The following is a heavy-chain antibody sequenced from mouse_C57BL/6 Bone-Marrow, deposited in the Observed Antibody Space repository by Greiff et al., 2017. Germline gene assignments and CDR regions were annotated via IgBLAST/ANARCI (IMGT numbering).Heavy chain of an antibody. J-gene: IGHJ2*01. CDR3: TTIYYYGLDY. D-gene: IGHD1-1*01. Sequence: QLQESGAELVRPGASVKLSCTASGFNIKDDYMHWVKQRPEQGLEWIGWIDPENGDTEYASKFQGKATITADTSSNTAYLQLSSLTSEDTAVYYCTTIYYYGLDYWGQGTTLTVSS. CDR1: GFNIKDDY. V-gene: IGHV14-4*01. CDR2: IDPENGDT.